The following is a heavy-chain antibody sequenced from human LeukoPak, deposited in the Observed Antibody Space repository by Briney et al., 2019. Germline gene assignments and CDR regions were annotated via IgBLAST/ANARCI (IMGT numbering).Heavy chain of an antibody. D-gene: IGHD3-16*01. Sequence: ASVTVSCKASGYTFTSYGISWVQQAPGQGLEWMGWISAYNGNTNYAQKLQGRVTMTTDTSTSTAYMELRSLRSDDTAVYYCARGFRGWRGTIISNFDYWGQGTLVTVSS. CDR3: ARGFRGWRGTIISNFDY. CDR2: ISAYNGNT. CDR1: GYTFTSYG. J-gene: IGHJ4*02. V-gene: IGHV1-18*01.